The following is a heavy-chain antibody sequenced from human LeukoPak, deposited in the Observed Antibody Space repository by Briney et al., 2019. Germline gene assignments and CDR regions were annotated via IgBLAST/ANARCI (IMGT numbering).Heavy chain of an antibody. CDR3: ASEIVVVAANVRIDY. J-gene: IGHJ4*02. Sequence: PGRSLTLSCAASEFTFTTYGMHWVRQAPGKGLEWVSSISSSSSYIYYADSVKGRFTISRDNAKNSLYLQMNSLRAEDTAVYYCASEIVVVAANVRIDYWGQGTLVTVSS. CDR2: ISSSSSYI. CDR1: EFTFTTYG. D-gene: IGHD2-15*01. V-gene: IGHV3-21*01.